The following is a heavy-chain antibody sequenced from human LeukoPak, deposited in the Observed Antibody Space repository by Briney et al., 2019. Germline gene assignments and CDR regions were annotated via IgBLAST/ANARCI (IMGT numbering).Heavy chain of an antibody. Sequence: ASVKVSCKASGYTFTSYYLHWVRQAPGQGLEWMGIINPSGGSTSYAQKFQGRVTMTRDTSTSTVYMELSSLRSEDTAVYYCARDRSGYYGMDVWGQGTTVTVSS. D-gene: IGHD3-10*01. V-gene: IGHV1-46*01. CDR2: INPSGGST. J-gene: IGHJ6*02. CDR3: ARDRSGYYGMDV. CDR1: GYTFTSYY.